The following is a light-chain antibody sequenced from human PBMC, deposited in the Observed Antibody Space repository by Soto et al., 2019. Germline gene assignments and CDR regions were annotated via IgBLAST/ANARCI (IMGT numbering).Light chain of an antibody. CDR3: HQYGASPQT. Sequence: EVVLTQSPGTLSLSPGERATLSCRASQSFSSSYLAWYQHKRGQAPRLLMYGASSRATGVPDRFSGWGSGTDFTLTISRLEPEDFAVYYCHQYGASPQTFGQGTKVDI. CDR1: QSFSSSY. CDR2: GAS. V-gene: IGKV3-20*01. J-gene: IGKJ1*01.